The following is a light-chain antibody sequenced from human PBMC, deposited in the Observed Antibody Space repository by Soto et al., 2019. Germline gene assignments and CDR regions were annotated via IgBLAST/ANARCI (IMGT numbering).Light chain of an antibody. J-gene: IGKJ2*01. V-gene: IGKV3-15*01. Sequence: EIVMTQSPATLSVSPGERATLSCRASQSVSSNLAWYQQKPGQAPRLLIYGASTRATAIPTRFSGSGSGTEFTLTISSLQSEDFAVYYCHQYYNWPPYTFGQGTKLEIK. CDR3: HQYYNWPPYT. CDR2: GAS. CDR1: QSVSSN.